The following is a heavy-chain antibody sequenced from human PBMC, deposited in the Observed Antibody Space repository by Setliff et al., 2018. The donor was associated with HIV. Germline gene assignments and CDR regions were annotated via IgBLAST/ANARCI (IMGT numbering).Heavy chain of an antibody. CDR1: GPSINIHY. Sequence: PSETLSLTCTVSGPSINIHYWSWIRQSPGKGFEWIGYIYSTGSTNYNPSLQSRVTISMAASRNQFSLKVTSVTAADTAVYYCAKGAGFYGDYTFDHWGQGRQVTVSS. V-gene: IGHV4-59*11. D-gene: IGHD4-17*01. CDR2: IYSTGST. CDR3: AKGAGFYGDYTFDH. J-gene: IGHJ4*02.